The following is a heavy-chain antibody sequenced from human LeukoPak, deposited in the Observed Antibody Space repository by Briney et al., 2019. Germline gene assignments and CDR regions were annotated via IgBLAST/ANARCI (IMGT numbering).Heavy chain of an antibody. CDR1: GYSFTSYW. CDR3: ARHGFFDWSYGRPGVYYYMDV. V-gene: IGHV5-51*01. CDR2: IYPGDSDT. Sequence: GESLKISCKGSGYSFTSYWIGWVRQMPGKGLEWMGIIYPGDSDTRYSPSFQGQVTISADKSISTAYLQWSSLKASDTAMYYFARHGFFDWSYGRPGVYYYMDVWGKGTTVTVSS. D-gene: IGHD3-9*01. J-gene: IGHJ6*03.